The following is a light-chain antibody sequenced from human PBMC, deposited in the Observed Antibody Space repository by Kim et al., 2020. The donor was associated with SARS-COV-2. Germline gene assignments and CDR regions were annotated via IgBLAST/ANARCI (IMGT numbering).Light chain of an antibody. CDR2: DVA. Sequence: QSALTQPASVSGSPGQSITISCTGTSSDFGVYNHVSWYQQYPGRAPKLLLYDVANRPSGVSSRFSGSKSGNTAYLTISGLQAEDETAYYCASYTSISTVFGGGNQLTVL. J-gene: IGLJ2*01. V-gene: IGLV2-14*03. CDR3: ASYTSISTV. CDR1: SSDFGVYNH.